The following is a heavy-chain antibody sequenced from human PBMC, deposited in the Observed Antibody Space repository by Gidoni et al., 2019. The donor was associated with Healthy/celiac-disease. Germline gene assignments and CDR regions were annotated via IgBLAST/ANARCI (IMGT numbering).Heavy chain of an antibody. CDR1: GFTFRSYS. CDR3: SRGGAYCSSTSCYSDYYGMDV. J-gene: IGHJ6*02. CDR2: ISSSSSTI. Sequence: EVQLVESGGGLVQPGGSLRLSCAASGFTFRSYSMNWVRQAPGKGLEWVSYISSSSSTIYYADSVKGRFTISRDNAKNSLYLQMNSLRAEDTAVYYCSRGGAYCSSTSCYSDYYGMDVWGQGTTVTVSS. V-gene: IGHV3-48*01. D-gene: IGHD2-2*01.